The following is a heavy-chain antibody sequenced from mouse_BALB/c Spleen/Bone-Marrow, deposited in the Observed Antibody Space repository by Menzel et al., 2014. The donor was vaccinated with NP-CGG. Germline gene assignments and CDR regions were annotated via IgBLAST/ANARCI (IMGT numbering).Heavy chain of an antibody. V-gene: IGHV5-9-1*01. J-gene: IGHJ2*01. D-gene: IGHD1-2*01. CDR3: ARGNYGYGNYFDY. CDR2: ISSGGSYT. Sequence: DVKLVESGGGLVKPGGSLKLSCAASGFTFSSYAMSWVRQTPEKRLEWVATISSGGSYTYYPDRVKGRFTISRDNAKNTLYLQMSSLRSEDTAMYYCARGNYGYGNYFDYWGQGTTLTVSS. CDR1: GFTFSSYA.